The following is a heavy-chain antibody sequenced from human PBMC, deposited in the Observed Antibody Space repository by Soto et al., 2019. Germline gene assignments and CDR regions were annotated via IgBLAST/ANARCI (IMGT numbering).Heavy chain of an antibody. D-gene: IGHD3-3*01. J-gene: IGHJ5*02. CDR2: INPHGGST. V-gene: IGHV1-46*01. Sequence: ASVKVSCKAPGDTFTSYYLNWVRQAPGQGLEWMGVINPHGGSTKYAQKFQGRITMTRDTSRSTVYMELSSLRSDDTAIYYCARSSGGNFGIIIESSNWFDPWGQGTLVTAPQ. CDR3: ARSSGGNFGIIIESSNWFDP. CDR1: GDTFTSYY.